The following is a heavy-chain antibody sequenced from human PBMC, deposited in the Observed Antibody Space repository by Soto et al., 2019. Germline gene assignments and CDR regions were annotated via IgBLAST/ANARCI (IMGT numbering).Heavy chain of an antibody. Sequence: GESLKISCKGSGYSFTSYWIGWVRQMPGKGLEWMGIIYPGDSDTRYSPSFQGQVTISADKSISTAYLQWSSLKASDTAMYYCARTLVYYVFWSGRTPYYYMDVWAKGTTVTGSS. CDR2: IYPGDSDT. CDR3: ARTLVYYVFWSGRTPYYYMDV. V-gene: IGHV5-51*01. CDR1: GYSFTSYW. D-gene: IGHD3-3*01. J-gene: IGHJ6*03.